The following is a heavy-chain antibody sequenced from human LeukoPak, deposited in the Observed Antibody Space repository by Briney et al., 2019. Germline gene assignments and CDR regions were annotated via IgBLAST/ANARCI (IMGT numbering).Heavy chain of an antibody. V-gene: IGHV3-30*18. CDR3: AKSTVRGVITPWWFDP. J-gene: IGHJ5*02. CDR2: ISYDGSNK. Sequence: PGGSLRLSCAASGFTFSYYGMHWVRQAPGKGLEWVAVISYDGSNKYYADSVKGRFTISRDNSKNTLYLQMNSLRAEDTAVYYCAKSTVRGVITPWWFDPWGQGTLVTVSS. D-gene: IGHD3-10*01. CDR1: GFTFSYYG.